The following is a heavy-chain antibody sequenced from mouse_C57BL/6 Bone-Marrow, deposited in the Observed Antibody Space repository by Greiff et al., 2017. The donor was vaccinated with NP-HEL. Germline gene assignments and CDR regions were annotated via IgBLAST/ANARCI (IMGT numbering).Heavy chain of an antibody. V-gene: IGHV1-53*01. J-gene: IGHJ4*01. Sequence: VQLQQPGTELVKPGASVKLSCKASGYTFTSYWMHWVKQRPGQGLEWIGNINPSNGGTNYNEKFKSKATLTVDKSSSTAYMQLSSLTSADSAVYYCARSVYYYGSIPRAMDYWGQGTSVTVSS. CDR1: GYTFTSYW. CDR3: ARSVYYYGSIPRAMDY. D-gene: IGHD1-1*01. CDR2: INPSNGGT.